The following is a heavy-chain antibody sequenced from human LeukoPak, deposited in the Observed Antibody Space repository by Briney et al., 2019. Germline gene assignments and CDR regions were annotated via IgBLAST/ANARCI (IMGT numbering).Heavy chain of an antibody. CDR1: GYTFTSYG. CDR3: ARDWSKYYYDSSGYCDY. V-gene: IGHV1-18*01. J-gene: IGHJ4*02. D-gene: IGHD3-22*01. CDR2: ISVYNGNT. Sequence: ASVTVSCKASGYTFTSYGISWVRQAPGQGLEWMGWISVYNGNTNYAQKVQGRVTMTTDTSTSTAYMELRSLRSDDTAVYYCARDWSKYYYDSSGYCDYWGQGTLVTVSS.